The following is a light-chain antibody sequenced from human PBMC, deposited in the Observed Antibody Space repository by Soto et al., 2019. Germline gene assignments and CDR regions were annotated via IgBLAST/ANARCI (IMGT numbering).Light chain of an antibody. Sequence: QSVLTQPASVSGSPGQSITISCTGSSSDVGRYNYVSWYQQHPGKAPKLMIHDVTNRPSGVSNRFSGSKSGNTASLTISGLQAEDEADYYCSSYTTSRTVVFGGGTKVTVL. CDR3: SSYTTSRTVV. CDR2: DVT. CDR1: SSDVGRYNY. J-gene: IGLJ2*01. V-gene: IGLV2-14*01.